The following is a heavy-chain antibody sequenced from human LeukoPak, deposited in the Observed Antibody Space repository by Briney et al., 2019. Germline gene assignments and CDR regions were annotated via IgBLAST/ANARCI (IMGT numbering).Heavy chain of an antibody. D-gene: IGHD6-6*01. CDR2: IKQDGSQR. V-gene: IGHV3-7*01. CDR1: GFTFSDYW. CDR3: ARRGGSSSRRSPIDY. J-gene: IGHJ4*03. Sequence: GGSLRLSCTASGFTFSDYWMTWVRQAPGKGPEWVANIKQDGSQRYYVDSVRGRFTISRDNAKNSLFLQMNGLRAEDTAVYYCARRGGSSSRRSPIDYWGQGTTVTVSS.